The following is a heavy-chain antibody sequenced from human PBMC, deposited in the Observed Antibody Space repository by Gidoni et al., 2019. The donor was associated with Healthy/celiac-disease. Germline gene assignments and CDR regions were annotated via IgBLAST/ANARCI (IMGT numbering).Heavy chain of an antibody. CDR2: IYYSGST. V-gene: IGHV4-59*01. J-gene: IGHJ4*02. D-gene: IGHD5-18*01. CDR1: GGSISSYY. CDR3: ARLSRYSYLPDY. Sequence: QVQLQESGPGLVKPSETLSLTCTVSGGSISSYYWSWIRQPPGKGLEWIGYIYYSGSTNYNPSLKSRVTISVDTSKNQFSLKLSSVTAADTAVYYCARLSRYSYLPDYWGQGTLVTVSS.